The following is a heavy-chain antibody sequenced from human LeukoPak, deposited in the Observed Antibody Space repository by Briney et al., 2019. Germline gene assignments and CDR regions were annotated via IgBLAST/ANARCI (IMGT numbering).Heavy chain of an antibody. CDR3: ARDYCSGPKCYFIDY. D-gene: IGHD2-15*01. CDR1: GFTFSNYS. J-gene: IGHJ4*02. CDR2: ITSSSTV. V-gene: IGHV3-48*04. Sequence: GGSLRLSCAASGFTFSNYSMTWVRQAPGKGLGWVSYITSSSTVYYAGSVKGRFTISRDNAKNSLFLQMNSLRAEDTAVYYCARDYCSGPKCYFIDYWGQGALVTVSS.